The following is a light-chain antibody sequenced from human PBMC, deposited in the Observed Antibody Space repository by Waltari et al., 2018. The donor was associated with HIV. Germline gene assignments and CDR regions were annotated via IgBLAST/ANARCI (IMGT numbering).Light chain of an antibody. V-gene: IGKV1-27*01. J-gene: IGKJ5*01. CDR3: QNYDSAPVA. Sequence: DIQMSQAPSSLSASVGDRVTITCRTSRDISNDLAWYQQKSGEVPKLLIYGASTLRSGVSSRFRGSGSGTEFTLTINGLQPEVVASYYCQNYDSAPVAFGQGTRLEI. CDR1: RDISND. CDR2: GAS.